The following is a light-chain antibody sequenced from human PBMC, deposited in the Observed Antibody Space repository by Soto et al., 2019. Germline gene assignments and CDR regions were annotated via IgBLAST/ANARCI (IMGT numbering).Light chain of an antibody. V-gene: IGLV1-40*01. J-gene: IGLJ1*01. CDR3: QSHDSSLHASV. Sequence: QSVLTQPPSVSGAIGLRVAISCTRSSSNIGAGYDVHWYLQLPGTAPKLLIYGNTNRPSGVPDRFSGSKSGSSASLAITGLQAEDEADYYCQSHDSSLHASVFGTGTKVTVL. CDR1: SSNIGAGYD. CDR2: GNT.